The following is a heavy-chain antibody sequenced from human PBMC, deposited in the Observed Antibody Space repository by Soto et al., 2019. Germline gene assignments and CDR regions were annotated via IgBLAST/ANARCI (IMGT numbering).Heavy chain of an antibody. CDR2: IGYDVSNK. V-gene: IGHV3-33*01. CDR1: GFSFSNYG. J-gene: IGHJ6*02. CDR3: ARDIGHTYYYYGMDV. Sequence: PGGSLRLCSAASGFSFSNYGMHWVRQATGKGLAWVAVIGYDVSNKYYADSLKGRFTISRDNSKNTLYLQMNSGRAEDTAVYYCARDIGHTYYYYGMDVWGQGATVTVSS. D-gene: IGHD1-26*01.